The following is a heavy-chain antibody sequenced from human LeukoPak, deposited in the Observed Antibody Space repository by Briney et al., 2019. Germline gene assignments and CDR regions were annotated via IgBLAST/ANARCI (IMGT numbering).Heavy chain of an antibody. Sequence: GGSLRLSCAASGFTFSNYALHWVRQAPGKGLEWVTVISYDGDNKFYADSVKGRFTISRVNSKSMLYLQMDSLKTEDTAVYYCARGPRRIQIRRTYGMDVWGQGTTVTVSS. V-gene: IGHV3-30-3*01. CDR1: GFTFSNYA. CDR2: ISYDGDNK. CDR3: ARGPRRIQIRRTYGMDV. D-gene: IGHD5-18*01. J-gene: IGHJ6*02.